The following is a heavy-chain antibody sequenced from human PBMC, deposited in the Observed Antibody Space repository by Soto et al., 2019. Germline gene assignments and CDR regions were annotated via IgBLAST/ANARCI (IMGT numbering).Heavy chain of an antibody. CDR1: GYTFTGYY. V-gene: IGHV1-2*04. J-gene: IGHJ3*02. CDR3: ARSRHIVAGRDFDI. Sequence: ASVKVSCKASGYTFTGYYMHWVRQAPGQGLEWMGWINPNSGGTNYAQKFQGWVTMTRDTSISTAYMELSRLRSDDTAVYYCARSRHIVAGRDFDIWGQWTMVTVSS. D-gene: IGHD2-15*01. CDR2: INPNSGGT.